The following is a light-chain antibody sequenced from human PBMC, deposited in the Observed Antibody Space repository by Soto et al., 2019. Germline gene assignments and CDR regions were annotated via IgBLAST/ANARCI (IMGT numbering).Light chain of an antibody. J-gene: IGKJ1*01. Sequence: DIQMTQSPSTLSASVGDRVTITCRASQSISGWLAWYQQKPGKAPKLLIFAASSFQSGVPSRFSGSGSGTDFPLTISCLQSEDFPPHYCHQYYSYPPTFRPGTRVDI. CDR1: QSISGW. V-gene: IGKV1-5*01. CDR3: HQYYSYPPT. CDR2: AAS.